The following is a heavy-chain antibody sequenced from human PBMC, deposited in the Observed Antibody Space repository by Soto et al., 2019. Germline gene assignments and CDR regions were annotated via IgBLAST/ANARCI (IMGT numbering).Heavy chain of an antibody. J-gene: IGHJ5*02. CDR3: ARDTGGPIFGVVTQAPGWFDP. V-gene: IGHV1-69*13. CDR1: GGTFSSYA. CDR2: IIPIFGTA. Sequence: ASVKVSCKASGGTFSSYAISWVRQAPGQGLEWMGGIIPIFGTANYAQKFQGRVTITADESTSTAYMELSSLRSEDTAVYYCARDTGGPIFGVVTQAPGWFDPWGQGTLVTVSA. D-gene: IGHD3-3*01.